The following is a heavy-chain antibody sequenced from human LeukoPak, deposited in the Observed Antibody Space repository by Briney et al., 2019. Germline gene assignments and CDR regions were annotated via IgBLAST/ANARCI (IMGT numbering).Heavy chain of an antibody. CDR1: GFIFSDYG. Sequence: GGSLRLSSAVSGFIFSDYGFHWVRQAPGKGLEWVAVTRFDGSIKQYADSVKGRFTISRDDSKNTLYLQMNFLKSEDTAVYYCARWGGTRQYYFDYYGQGSLVTVSS. CDR3: ARWGGTRQYYFDY. J-gene: IGHJ4*02. D-gene: IGHD1-1*01. CDR2: TRFDGSIK. V-gene: IGHV3-33*01.